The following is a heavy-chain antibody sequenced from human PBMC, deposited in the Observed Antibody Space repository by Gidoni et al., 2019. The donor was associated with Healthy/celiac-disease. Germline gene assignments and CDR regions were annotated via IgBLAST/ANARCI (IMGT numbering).Heavy chain of an antibody. CDR2: IYPGDSDT. V-gene: IGHV5-51*01. J-gene: IGHJ4*02. CDR3: ARSHTYYYDNSPDPFDY. CDR1: GYSFTSYW. Sequence: EVQLVQSGAEVKKPGESLKISCKGSGYSFTSYWIGWVRQMPGKGLEWMGIIYPGDSDTRYSPSFQGQVTISADKSISTAYLQWSSLKASDTAMYYCARSHTYYYDNSPDPFDYWGQGTLVTVSS. D-gene: IGHD3-22*01.